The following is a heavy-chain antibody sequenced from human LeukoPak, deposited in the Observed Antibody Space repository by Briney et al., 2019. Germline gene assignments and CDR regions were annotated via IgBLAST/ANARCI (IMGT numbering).Heavy chain of an antibody. CDR1: GYTFTSYA. Sequence: WASVTVSCKASGYTFTSYAIKWVRQAAGQGLEWMGWISAYNGNTNYAQKLQGRVTMTTDTSTSTAYMELRSLRSDDTAVYYCARDRPFTPLLTDPFDYWGQGTLVTVSS. D-gene: IGHD2-15*01. CDR3: ARDRPFTPLLTDPFDY. J-gene: IGHJ4*02. CDR2: ISAYNGNT. V-gene: IGHV1-18*01.